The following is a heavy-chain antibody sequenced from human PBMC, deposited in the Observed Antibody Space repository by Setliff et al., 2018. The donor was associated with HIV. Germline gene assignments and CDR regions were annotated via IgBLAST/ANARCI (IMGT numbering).Heavy chain of an antibody. CDR3: ARLFQWMSFSFDI. J-gene: IGHJ3*02. CDR2: INYSGNT. Sequence: SETLSLTCTVSGGSISSRDYYWGWIRQPPGKGLEWIGSINYSGNTYHSPSLKTRVTMSVDTSERQFSLKLSSVTAADTAVYYCARLFQWMSFSFDIWGQGTLVTVSS. V-gene: IGHV4-39*01. CDR1: GGSISSRDYY. D-gene: IGHD5-12*01.